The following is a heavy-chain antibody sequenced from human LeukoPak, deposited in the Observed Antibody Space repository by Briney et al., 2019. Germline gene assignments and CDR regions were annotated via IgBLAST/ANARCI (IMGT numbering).Heavy chain of an antibody. Sequence: SGTLSPTCAASGGSISSSNWWGWVRQPPGKGRGWIGDIFHSGSTNYNPSLKSRVTISVDKSKNQCSLKLSSVTAADTAVYYCSRSKWELLSPGGAFDIWGQGTMVTVSS. V-gene: IGHV4-4*02. CDR1: GGSISSSNW. D-gene: IGHD1-26*01. CDR2: IFHSGST. J-gene: IGHJ3*02. CDR3: SRSKWELLSPGGAFDI.